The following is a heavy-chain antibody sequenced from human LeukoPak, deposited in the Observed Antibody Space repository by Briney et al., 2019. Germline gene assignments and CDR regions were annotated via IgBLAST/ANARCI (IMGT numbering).Heavy chain of an antibody. Sequence: GGSLRLSCAASGFTFSSYATSWVRQAPGKGLEWVSAISGSGGSTYYADSVKGRFTISRDNSKNTLCLQMNSLRAEDTAVYYCAKDKGYDSSGYYYSDWGQGTLVTVSS. D-gene: IGHD3-22*01. CDR2: ISGSGGST. V-gene: IGHV3-23*01. CDR1: GFTFSSYA. J-gene: IGHJ4*02. CDR3: AKDKGYDSSGYYYSD.